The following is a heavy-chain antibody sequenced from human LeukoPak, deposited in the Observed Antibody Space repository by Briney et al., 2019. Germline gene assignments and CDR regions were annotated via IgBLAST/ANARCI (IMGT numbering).Heavy chain of an antibody. J-gene: IGHJ4*02. V-gene: IGHV1-2*02. Sequence: ASVKVSCKASGYTFTGYYMHWVRQAHGQGLEWMGWINPNSGGTNYAQKFQGKVTMTRDTSISTAYMELSRLRSDDTAVYYCARDLGEEDYFDYWGQGTVVTVSS. CDR2: INPNSGGT. CDR1: GYTFTGYY. CDR3: ARDLGEEDYFDY. D-gene: IGHD3-16*01.